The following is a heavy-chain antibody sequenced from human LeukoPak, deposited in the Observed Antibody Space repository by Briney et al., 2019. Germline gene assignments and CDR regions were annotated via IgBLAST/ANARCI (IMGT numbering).Heavy chain of an antibody. D-gene: IGHD2-15*01. V-gene: IGHV1-2*02. Sequence: ASVKVSCRASGYTFSGYYMHWVRQAPGQGLEWMGWINPDTGITNYAQKFQGRVTMTRDTSISAAYMELSRLTSDDTAMYFCAGDWAVWSGGRCLTSPGGNGYRGQGTLVTVSS. J-gene: IGHJ4*01. CDR1: GYTFSGYY. CDR2: INPDTGIT. CDR3: AGDWAVWSGGRCLTSPGGNGY.